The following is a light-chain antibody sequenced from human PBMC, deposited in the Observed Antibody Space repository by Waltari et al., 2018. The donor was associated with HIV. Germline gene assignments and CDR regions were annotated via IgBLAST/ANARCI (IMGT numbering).Light chain of an antibody. CDR2: SNH. Sequence: QSVLTQPPSVSGAPGQRVTISCTGSSSNIGAPYDVHWYHQLPGTAPKLLIYSNHNRPSGVPDRFSGSKSGTSASLAITGLQTEDEADYYCQSYDASLGGWVFGTGTKVTVL. CDR3: QSYDASLGGWV. J-gene: IGLJ1*01. V-gene: IGLV1-40*01. CDR1: SSNIGAPYD.